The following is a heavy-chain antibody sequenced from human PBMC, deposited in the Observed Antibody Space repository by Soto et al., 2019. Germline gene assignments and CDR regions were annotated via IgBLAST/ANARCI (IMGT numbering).Heavy chain of an antibody. CDR3: ARDLAGDDYFDY. D-gene: IGHD6-19*01. J-gene: IGHJ4*02. CDR1: GYTFTGFY. Sequence: ASVKVSCKASGYTFTGFYMHWVQQAPGQGLEWMGWINPNSGGTSYAQKFQGRVTMTRDTSISTVSMELNRLRSDDTAVYYCARDLAGDDYFDYWGQGXLVTVYS. V-gene: IGHV1-2*02. CDR2: INPNSGGT.